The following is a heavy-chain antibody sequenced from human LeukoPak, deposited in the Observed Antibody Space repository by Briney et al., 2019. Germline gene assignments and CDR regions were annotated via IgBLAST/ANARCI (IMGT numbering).Heavy chain of an antibody. J-gene: IGHJ4*02. D-gene: IGHD2/OR15-2a*01. CDR3: AREERRLYGNPDH. CDR1: GFIFSDHY. CDR2: IDKSGTNI. V-gene: IGHV3-11*01. Sequence: PGGSLRLSCAASGFIFSDHYMGWIRQAPGKGLEWVSYIDKSGTNIDYADSVKGRFTVSRDNTRNSLFLQMNSLSAEDTAVYLCAREERRLYGNPDHWGQGTLVTVSS.